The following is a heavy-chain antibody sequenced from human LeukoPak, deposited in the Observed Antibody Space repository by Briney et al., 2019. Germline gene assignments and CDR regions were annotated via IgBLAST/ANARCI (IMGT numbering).Heavy chain of an antibody. V-gene: IGHV1-18*01. J-gene: IGHJ4*02. D-gene: IGHD3-22*01. CDR3: ARHYDSSGYFEPDY. Sequence: ASVKVSCKASGYTLTSYGISWVRQAPGQGLEWMGWISAYNGNTNYAQKLQGRVTMTTDTSTSTAYMELRSLRSDDTAVYYCARHYDSSGYFEPDYWGQGTLVTVSS. CDR1: GYTLTSYG. CDR2: ISAYNGNT.